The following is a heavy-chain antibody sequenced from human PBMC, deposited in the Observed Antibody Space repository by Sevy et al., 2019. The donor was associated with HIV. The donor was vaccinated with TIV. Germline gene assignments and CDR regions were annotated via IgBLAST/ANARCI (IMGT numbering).Heavy chain of an antibody. D-gene: IGHD3-22*01. Sequence: ASVKVSCKVSGYTLTQLSMHWVRQAPGKGLEWMGSFDPEDGKTLYSQKIQGRVTMTEDTSTDTAYMELRSLRSEDTAVYYCATTKDYYDSSGSPFDYWGQGTLVTVSS. V-gene: IGHV1-24*01. CDR3: ATTKDYYDSSGSPFDY. CDR2: FDPEDGKT. CDR1: GYTLTQLS. J-gene: IGHJ4*02.